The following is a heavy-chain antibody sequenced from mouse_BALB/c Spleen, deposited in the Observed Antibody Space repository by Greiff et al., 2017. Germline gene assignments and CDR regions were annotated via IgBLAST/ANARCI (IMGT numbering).Heavy chain of an antibody. D-gene: IGHD2-14*01. CDR2: ISDGGSYT. J-gene: IGHJ4*01. V-gene: IGHV5-4*02. CDR3: ARLGYDDAMDY. Sequence: EVMLVESGGGLVKPGGSLKLSCAASGFTFSDYYMYWVRQTPEKRLEWVATISDGGSYTYYPDSVKGRFTISRDNAKNNLYLQMSSLKSEDTAMYYCARLGYDDAMDYWGQGTSVTVSS. CDR1: GFTFSDYY.